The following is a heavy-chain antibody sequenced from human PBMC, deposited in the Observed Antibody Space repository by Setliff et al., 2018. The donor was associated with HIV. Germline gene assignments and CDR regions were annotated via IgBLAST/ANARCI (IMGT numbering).Heavy chain of an antibody. J-gene: IGHJ5*01. CDR1: GDSITNDY. CDR2: IYNGGIT. Sequence: SETLSLTCTVSGDSITNDYWTWIRQPPGKGLEWVGYIYNGGITSYNPSLKSRVTISADASKNQFSLKLKSVTAADTAVYFCARHSPSDSWGQGTLVTVSS. V-gene: IGHV4-59*08. CDR3: ARHSPSDS.